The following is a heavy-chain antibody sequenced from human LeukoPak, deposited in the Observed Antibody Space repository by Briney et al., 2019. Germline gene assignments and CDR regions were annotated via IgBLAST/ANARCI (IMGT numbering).Heavy chain of an antibody. CDR1: GFTFSSYE. D-gene: IGHD5-12*01. Sequence: GGSLRLSCAASGFTFSSYEMNWVRQAPGKGLEWVSYISSSGSTIYYADSVKGRFTISRDNAKNSLYLQMNSLRAEDTAVYYGARAQVATSTRFDYWGQGILVTVSS. CDR2: ISSSGSTI. J-gene: IGHJ4*02. CDR3: ARAQVATSTRFDY. V-gene: IGHV3-48*03.